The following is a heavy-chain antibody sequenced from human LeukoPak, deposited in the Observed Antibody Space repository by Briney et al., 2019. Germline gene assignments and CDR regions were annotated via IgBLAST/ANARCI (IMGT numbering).Heavy chain of an antibody. CDR3: ASFPDDYVWGSYRYRLY. CDR1: GFTVSSNY. Sequence: GGSLRLSCAASGFTVSSNYMSWVRQAPGKGLEWVSVIYSGGSTYYADSVKGRFAISRDNSKNTLYLQMNSLRAEDTAVYYCASFPDDYVWGSYRYRLYWGQGTLVTVSS. J-gene: IGHJ4*02. D-gene: IGHD3-16*02. V-gene: IGHV3-53*01. CDR2: IYSGGST.